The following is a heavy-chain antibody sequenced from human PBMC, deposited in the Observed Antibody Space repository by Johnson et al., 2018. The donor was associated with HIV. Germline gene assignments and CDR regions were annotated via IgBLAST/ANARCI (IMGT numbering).Heavy chain of an antibody. CDR3: ARDGQDRDDAFDI. CDR1: GFTFSSYG. Sequence: QVQLVESGGGVVQPGRSLRLSCAASGFTFSSYGMHWVRQAPGKGLEWVSVIYSGGSTYYADSVKVRFTISRDNSKNTLYLQMNSLRAEDTAVYYCARDGQDRDDAFDIWGQGTMVTVSS. D-gene: IGHD3-22*01. J-gene: IGHJ3*02. V-gene: IGHV3-NL1*01. CDR2: IYSGGST.